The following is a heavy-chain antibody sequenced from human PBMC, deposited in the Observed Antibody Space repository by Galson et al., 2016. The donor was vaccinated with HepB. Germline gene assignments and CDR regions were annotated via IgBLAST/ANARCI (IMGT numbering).Heavy chain of an antibody. D-gene: IGHD5-18*01. CDR2: VSGSGSST. CDR3: AKDGLMVNADYYYGVDV. V-gene: IGHV3-23*01. CDR1: GFTFSTYT. Sequence: LRLSCAASGFTFSTYTMSWVRQGPGKGLEWVSGVSGSGSSTDYADSVKGWFTISRDNSKNTLYLQMNSLRAEDTAVYYCAKDGLMVNADYYYGVDVWGQGTTVTVSS. J-gene: IGHJ6*02.